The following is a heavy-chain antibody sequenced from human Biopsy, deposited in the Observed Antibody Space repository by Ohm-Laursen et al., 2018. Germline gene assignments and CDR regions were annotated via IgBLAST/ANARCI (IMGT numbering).Heavy chain of an antibody. Sequence: SETLSLTCSVSGCSISSSYWSWIRQPPGKGLEWIGGIYYSGSTNYNPPLKSRVTISVDTSKNQFSMKLSSVTAADTAVYYCTRDSDQWRVGDFYYYGMDVWGQGTTVTVSS. J-gene: IGHJ6*02. D-gene: IGHD6-19*01. CDR3: TRDSDQWRVGDFYYYGMDV. CDR1: GCSISSSY. V-gene: IGHV4-59*01. CDR2: IYYSGST.